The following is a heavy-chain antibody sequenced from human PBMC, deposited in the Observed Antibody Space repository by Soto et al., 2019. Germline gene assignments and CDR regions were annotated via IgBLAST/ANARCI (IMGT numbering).Heavy chain of an antibody. CDR3: TRHEGWGSELRY. Sequence: GSLRLSCAASGFTFSGSAMHWVRQASGKGLEWVGRIRSKANSYATAYAASVKGRFTISRDDSKNTAYLQMNSLKTEDTAVYHCTRHEGWGSELRYWGQGTLVTVSS. J-gene: IGHJ4*02. CDR2: IRSKANSYAT. CDR1: GFTFSGSA. V-gene: IGHV3-73*01. D-gene: IGHD2-15*01.